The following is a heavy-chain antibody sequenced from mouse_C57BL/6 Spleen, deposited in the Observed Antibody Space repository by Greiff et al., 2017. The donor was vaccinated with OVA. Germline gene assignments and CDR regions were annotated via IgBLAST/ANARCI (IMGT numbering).Heavy chain of an antibody. CDR3: ARDDDYYGSSPDY. Sequence: ESGPGLVKPSQSLSLTCSVTGYSITSGYYWNWIRQFPGNKLEWMGYISYDGSNNYNPSLKNRISITRDTSKNQFFLKLNSVTTEDTATYYCARDDDYYGSSPDYWGQGTTLTVSS. D-gene: IGHD1-1*01. CDR2: ISYDGSN. J-gene: IGHJ2*01. CDR1: GYSITSGYY. V-gene: IGHV3-6*01.